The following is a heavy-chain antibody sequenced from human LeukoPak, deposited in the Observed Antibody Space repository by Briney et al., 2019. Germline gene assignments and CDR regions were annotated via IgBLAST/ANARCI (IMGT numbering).Heavy chain of an antibody. CDR3: ARDPTHYEILTGYYFFYYYGMDV. Sequence: GGSLRLSCAASVFTFSSYSMNWVRQAPGKGLEWVSSISSSSSYIYYADAVKGRLTISRDNAKNSLYLQMNSLRAEDTAVYYCARDPTHYEILTGYYFFYYYGMDVWGKGATVTVSS. J-gene: IGHJ6*04. D-gene: IGHD3-9*01. V-gene: IGHV3-21*01. CDR2: ISSSSSYI. CDR1: VFTFSSYS.